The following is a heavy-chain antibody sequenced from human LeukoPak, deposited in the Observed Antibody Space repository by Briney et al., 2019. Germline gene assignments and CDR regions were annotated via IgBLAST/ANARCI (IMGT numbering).Heavy chain of an antibody. CDR3: GRDMDV. CDR2: IKQGGSEK. CDR1: GFAFSNSW. J-gene: IGHJ6*02. V-gene: IGHV3-7*04. Sequence: GGSLRLSCAASGFAFSNSWMSWVRQAPGKGLEWVANIKQGGSEKYYVDSVKGRFTISRDDAKNSLYLQMNSLRADDTAVYYCGRDMDVWGQGTTVTVSS.